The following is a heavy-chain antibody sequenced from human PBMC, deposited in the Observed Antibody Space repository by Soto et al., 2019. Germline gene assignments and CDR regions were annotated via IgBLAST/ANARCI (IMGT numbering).Heavy chain of an antibody. D-gene: IGHD3-10*01. CDR1: GYTFTTYY. V-gene: IGHV1-46*01. CDR3: AIFTLPAIGSGEVFDI. Sequence: QVQLVQSGAEVKKPGASVKISCKASGYTFTTYYMHWVRQAPGQSLEWVGIINPTDGGTTNAQRFQGRFTMTRDMSTSTVYMVLSRLRSEDTALSYCAIFTLPAIGSGEVFDIWGQGTWVTVSS. J-gene: IGHJ3*02. CDR2: INPTDGGT.